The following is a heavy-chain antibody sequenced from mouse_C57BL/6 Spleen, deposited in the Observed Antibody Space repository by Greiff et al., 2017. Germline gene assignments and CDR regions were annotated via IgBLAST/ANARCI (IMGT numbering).Heavy chain of an antibody. V-gene: IGHV1-55*01. Sequence: QVQLQQPGAELVKPGASVKLSCKASGYTFTSYWITWVKQRPGQGLEWIGDFYPGSGSTNYNEKFKSKATLTVDTSSSTAYMQLSSLTSEDSAVYYCARRRSVGGTMDDGGQGTSVTVSA. CDR1: GYTFTSYW. CDR2: FYPGSGST. CDR3: ARRRSVGGTMDD. D-gene: IGHD1-3*01. J-gene: IGHJ4*01.